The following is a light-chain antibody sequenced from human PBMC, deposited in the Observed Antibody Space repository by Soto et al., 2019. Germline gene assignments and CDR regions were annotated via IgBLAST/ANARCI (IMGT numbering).Light chain of an antibody. V-gene: IGLV2-8*01. CDR3: TSHAGSINLV. J-gene: IGLJ2*01. Sequence: QSALTQPPSASGSPGQSVTISCTGTSSDIGAYNYVSWYQQYPGKAPKLMIYEVSKRPSGVPDRFSGSKSGNTASLTVSGLQAEDEADYYCTSHAGSINLVFGGGTKLTVL. CDR1: SSDIGAYNY. CDR2: EVS.